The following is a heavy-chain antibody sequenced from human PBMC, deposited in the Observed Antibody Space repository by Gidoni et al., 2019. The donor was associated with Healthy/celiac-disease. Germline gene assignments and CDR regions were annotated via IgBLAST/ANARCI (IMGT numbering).Heavy chain of an antibody. V-gene: IGHV3-7*01. CDR1: GFTFSSHG. CDR3: ARVRSVTLYSSGFPDY. Sequence: EVQLVESGGGLVQPGGSLRLSCAAPGFTFSSHGMSWVRQAPGKGLEWVANIKQDGSEKYYVDSVKGRFTISRDNAKNSLYLQMNSLRAEDTAVYYCARVRSVTLYSSGFPDYWGQGTLVTVSS. CDR2: IKQDGSEK. J-gene: IGHJ4*02. D-gene: IGHD6-19*01.